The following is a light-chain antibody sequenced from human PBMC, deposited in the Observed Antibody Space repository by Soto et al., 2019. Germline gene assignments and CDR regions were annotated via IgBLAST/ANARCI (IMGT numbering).Light chain of an antibody. CDR1: QSVTSNY. V-gene: IGKV3-20*01. CDR3: QQANSFPWT. Sequence: EIVLTQSPGTLSLSPGERATLSCRASQSVTSNYLAWYQQKPGQAPRLLIYGASNRATGIPDRFSGSGSGTDFTLTISSLQPEDFATYYCQQANSFPWTFGQGTKVDIK. J-gene: IGKJ1*01. CDR2: GAS.